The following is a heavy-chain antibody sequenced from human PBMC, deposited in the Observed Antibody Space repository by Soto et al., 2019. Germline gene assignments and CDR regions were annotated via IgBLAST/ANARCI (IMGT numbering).Heavy chain of an antibody. CDR3: AKDQSRTIFGVVIILGY. CDR1: GFTFSSYA. D-gene: IGHD3-3*01. J-gene: IGHJ4*02. V-gene: IGHV3-23*01. CDR2: ISGSGGST. Sequence: GGSLRLSCAASGFTFSSYAMSWVRQAPGKGLEWVSAISGSGGSTYYADSVKGRFTISRDNSKNTLYLQMNSLRAEDTAVYYCAKDQSRTIFGVVIILGYWGQGTLVTVSS.